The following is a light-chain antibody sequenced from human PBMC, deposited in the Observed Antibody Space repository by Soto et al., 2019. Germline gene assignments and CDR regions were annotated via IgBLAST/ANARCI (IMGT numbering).Light chain of an antibody. CDR2: WAS. Sequence: DIVMTQSPDSLSVSLGERATINCKSSQSVLYSSKNKNYLAWYQQKPGQPPKLLIYWASTRESGVPDRFSGSGSETDFTLTISSLQAEDVAVYYCQQYYTTPLLTFGGGTKVEI. J-gene: IGKJ4*01. V-gene: IGKV4-1*01. CDR3: QQYYTTPLLT. CDR1: QSVLYSSKNKNY.